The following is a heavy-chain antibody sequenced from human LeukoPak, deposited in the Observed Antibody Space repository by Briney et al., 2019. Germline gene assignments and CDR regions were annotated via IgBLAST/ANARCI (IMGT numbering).Heavy chain of an antibody. CDR2: INSDGSST. D-gene: IGHD5-18*01. CDR3: ARGSEEIQLEFDYMDV. CDR1: GFTFSSYW. J-gene: IGHJ6*03. V-gene: IGHV3-74*01. Sequence: GGSLRLSCAASGFTFSSYWMHWVRQAPGKGLVWVSRINSDGSSTSYADSVKGRFTISRDNAKNTLYLQMNSLRAEDTAVYYCARGSEEIQLEFDYMDVWGKGTTVTVSS.